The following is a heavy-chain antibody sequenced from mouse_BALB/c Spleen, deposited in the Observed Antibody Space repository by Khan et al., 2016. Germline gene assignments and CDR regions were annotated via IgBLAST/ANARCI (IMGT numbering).Heavy chain of an antibody. V-gene: IGHV1S136*01. Sequence: VQLKESGPELVKPGASVKMSCKASGYTFTSYVMHWVKQKPGQGLEWIGYINPYNDGTKYNEKFKGKATLTSDKSSSTAYMELSSLTPEDSAVSYCARGELGGYFDYWGQGTTLTVSS. J-gene: IGHJ2*01. CDR1: GYTFTSYV. D-gene: IGHD4-1*01. CDR3: ARGELGGYFDY. CDR2: INPYNDGT.